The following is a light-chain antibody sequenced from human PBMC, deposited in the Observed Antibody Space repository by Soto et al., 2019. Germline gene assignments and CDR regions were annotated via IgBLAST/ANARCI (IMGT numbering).Light chain of an antibody. CDR1: QSFSSN. CDR3: QQYNYWPPMYT. V-gene: IGKV3-15*01. J-gene: IGKJ2*01. Sequence: EIVMTQSPATLSVSPGERATLSCRASQSFSSNLAGYQQKPGQAPRLLIYGASTRATGIPARFSGSGSGTEFTLTISSLQSEDFAVYYCQQYNYWPPMYTFGQGTKLEIK. CDR2: GAS.